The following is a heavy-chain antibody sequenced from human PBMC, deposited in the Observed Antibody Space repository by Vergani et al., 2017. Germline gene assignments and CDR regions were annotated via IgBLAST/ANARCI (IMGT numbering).Heavy chain of an antibody. J-gene: IGHJ6*02. V-gene: IGHV5-51*01. CDR2: IYPGDSDT. D-gene: IGHD2-15*01. CDR3: ARHRGWGLVVVAATPWYYYYGMDV. CDR1: GYSFTIYW. Sequence: EVQLVQSGAEVKKPGESLKISCKGSGYSFTIYWIAWVRQMPGKGLEWMGIIYPGDSDTRYSPSFQGQVTISADKSISTAYLQWSSLKASDTAMYYCARHRGWGLVVVAATPWYYYYGMDVWGQGTTVTVSS.